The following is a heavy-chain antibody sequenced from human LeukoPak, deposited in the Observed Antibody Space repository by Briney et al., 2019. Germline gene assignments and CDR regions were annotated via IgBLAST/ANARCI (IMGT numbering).Heavy chain of an antibody. V-gene: IGHV1-18*01. CDR2: ISTYNGNT. Sequence: GASVKVSCKSSGYTSSSYGISWVRQAPGQGLEWMGWISTYNGNTNYAQKFHGRVTMTTDTSTSTAYMELRSLRSDDTAVYYCARITMVRGVLTYWGQGTLVTVSS. D-gene: IGHD3-10*01. CDR1: GYTSSSYG. J-gene: IGHJ4*02. CDR3: ARITMVRGVLTY.